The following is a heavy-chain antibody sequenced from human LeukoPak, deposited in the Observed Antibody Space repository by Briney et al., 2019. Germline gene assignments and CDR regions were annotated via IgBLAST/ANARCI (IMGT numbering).Heavy chain of an antibody. CDR2: INPNSGGT. CDR3: AKSDYGGSHFDY. D-gene: IGHD4-23*01. V-gene: IGHV1-2*02. J-gene: IGHJ4*02. CDR1: GYTFTGCY. Sequence: ASVKVSCKASGYTFTGCYMHWVRQAPGQGLEWMGWINPNSGGTNYAQKFQGRVTMTRDTSISTAYMELSRLRSDDTAVYYCAKSDYGGSHFDYWGQGTLVTVSS.